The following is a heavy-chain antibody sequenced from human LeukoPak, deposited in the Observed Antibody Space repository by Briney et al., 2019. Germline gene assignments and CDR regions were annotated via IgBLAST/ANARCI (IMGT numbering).Heavy chain of an antibody. CDR1: SDSISSSSNY. J-gene: IGHJ4*02. CDR2: IYYSGST. D-gene: IGHD6-19*01. V-gene: IGHV4-39*01. CDR3: GATSLKQWLQKAN. Sequence: SETLSLTCTVSSDSISSSSNYWGGIRQPPGKGLEWIGSIYYSGSTYYNPSLKSRVTISVDTSKNQFSLKLSSVTAADTAVYYCGATSLKQWLQKANWGQGTLVTVSS.